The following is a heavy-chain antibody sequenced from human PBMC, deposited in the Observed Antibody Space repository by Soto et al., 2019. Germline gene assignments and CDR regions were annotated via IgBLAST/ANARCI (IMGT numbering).Heavy chain of an antibody. V-gene: IGHV4-59*01. CDR2: IYYSGST. D-gene: IGHD5-12*01. CDR3: ARVGGYDYYSYYDGMDV. CDR1: GGSISSYY. Sequence: SETLSLTCTVSGGSISSYYWSWIRQPPGKGLERIGYIYYSGSTNYNHTPTSRVTISVDTSKNQFSLRLSSVTAADTAVYYCARVGGYDYYSYYDGMDVWGQGTTVT. J-gene: IGHJ6*02.